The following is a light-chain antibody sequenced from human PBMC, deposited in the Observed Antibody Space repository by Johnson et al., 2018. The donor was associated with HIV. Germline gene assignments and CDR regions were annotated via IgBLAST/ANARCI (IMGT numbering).Light chain of an antibody. CDR3: GTWDSRLSTPNYV. Sequence: QAVLTQPPSVSAAPGQKVTISCSGSSFNIGNNYVSWYQQLPGTAPKLLIYDNNKRPSGIPDRFSGSKSGTSATLGITGLQTGDEADYYCGTWDSRLSTPNYVVGAGTKVTVL. CDR1: SFNIGNNY. J-gene: IGLJ1*01. CDR2: DNN. V-gene: IGLV1-51*01.